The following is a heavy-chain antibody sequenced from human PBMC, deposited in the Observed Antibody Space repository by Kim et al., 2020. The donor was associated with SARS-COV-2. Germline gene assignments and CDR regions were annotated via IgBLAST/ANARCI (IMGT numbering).Heavy chain of an antibody. V-gene: IGHV3-48*02. Sequence: GGSLRLSCATSGFTFSAYDMNWVRQAPGKGLEWLSFITKSSTTIYYADSVEGRFTISRDNAKNSLFLQMNSLRDEDTALYYCVRDCMGGAFVMCGQGTM. D-gene: IGHD2-8*01. J-gene: IGHJ3*02. CDR1: GFTFSAYD. CDR2: ITKSSTTI. CDR3: VRDCMGGAFVM.